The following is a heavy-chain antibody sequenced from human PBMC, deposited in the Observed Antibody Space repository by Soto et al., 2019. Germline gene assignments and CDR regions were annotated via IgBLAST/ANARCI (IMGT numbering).Heavy chain of an antibody. Sequence: GGSLKISCKVSGYSFTSYWIGWVRQMPGKGLEWMGIIYPGDSDTRYSPSFQGQVTISADKSISTAYLQWSSLKASDTAMYYCARRIAARVDWFDPWGQGTLVTVSS. CDR2: IYPGDSDT. J-gene: IGHJ5*02. CDR1: GYSFTSYW. CDR3: ARRIAARVDWFDP. D-gene: IGHD6-6*01. V-gene: IGHV5-51*01.